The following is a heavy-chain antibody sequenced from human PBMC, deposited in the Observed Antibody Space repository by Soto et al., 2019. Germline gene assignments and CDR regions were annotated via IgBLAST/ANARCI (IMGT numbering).Heavy chain of an antibody. CDR1: GYTLTELS. V-gene: IGHV1-24*01. CDR3: ATAEAGWYSNYKCYFDY. CDR2: FDPEDGET. Sequence: DSVKVSCKVSGYTLTELSMHWVRQAPGKGLEWMGGFDPEDGETIYAQKFQGRVTMTEDTSTDTAYMELSSLRSEDTAVYYCATAEAGWYSNYKCYFDYWGQGTLVTVST. D-gene: IGHD4-4*01. J-gene: IGHJ4*02.